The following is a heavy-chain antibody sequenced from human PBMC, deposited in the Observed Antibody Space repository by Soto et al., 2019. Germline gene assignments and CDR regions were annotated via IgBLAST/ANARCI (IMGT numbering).Heavy chain of an antibody. CDR1: GGSISSYY. J-gene: IGHJ4*02. Sequence: QVQLQESGPGLVKPSETLSLTCTVSGGSISSYYWSWIRQPPGKGLEWIGYIYYSGSTNYNPSLRSRVTISVGTSKNQFSLKLSSVTAADTAVYYCARGAGVVTAILDYWGQGTLVTVSS. V-gene: IGHV4-59*01. D-gene: IGHD2-21*02. CDR2: IYYSGST. CDR3: ARGAGVVTAILDY.